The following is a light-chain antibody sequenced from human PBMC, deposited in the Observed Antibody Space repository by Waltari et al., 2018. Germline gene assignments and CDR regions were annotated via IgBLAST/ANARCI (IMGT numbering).Light chain of an antibody. CDR3: NSYAGSNTVI. J-gene: IGLJ2*01. CDR2: EVT. Sequence: QSALTQPPSASGSPGPSVTLSCTGTSSAVGAYNYVPWSQHHPGKAPKLIIYEVTQRPSGVPVRFSGSKSGNTASLTVSVLQAEDEADYYCNSYAGSNTVIFGGGTKLTVL. V-gene: IGLV2-8*01. CDR1: SSAVGAYNY.